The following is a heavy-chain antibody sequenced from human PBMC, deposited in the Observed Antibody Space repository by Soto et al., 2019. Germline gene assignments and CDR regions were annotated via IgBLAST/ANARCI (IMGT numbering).Heavy chain of an antibody. Sequence: PSETLSLTCSVSEGSINTTDSYWGWIRQSPGKGLEWIGTIAYTGRTYYNASLKSRVTISIDTSKNQFSLWLASVTAADTAVYYCHRRRGFYPFDTGGPGTLVTV. J-gene: IGHJ1*01. D-gene: IGHD3-9*01. CDR3: HRRRGFYPFDT. CDR2: IAYTGRT. CDR1: EGSINTTDSY. V-gene: IGHV4-39*01.